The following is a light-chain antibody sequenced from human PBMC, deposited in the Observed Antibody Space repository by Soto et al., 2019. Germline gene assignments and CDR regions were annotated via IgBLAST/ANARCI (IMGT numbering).Light chain of an antibody. J-gene: IGLJ1*01. CDR3: ASYTTISTYV. V-gene: IGLV2-14*01. Sequence: QSALTQPASVFGPPGQSITISCTGTSSDVGAYNYVSWYQHHPGKAPRLVIYDVTNRPSGISDRFSGSKSGNTASLTISGLLAEDEADYYCASYTTISTYVFGTGTKVTVL. CDR2: DVT. CDR1: SSDVGAYNY.